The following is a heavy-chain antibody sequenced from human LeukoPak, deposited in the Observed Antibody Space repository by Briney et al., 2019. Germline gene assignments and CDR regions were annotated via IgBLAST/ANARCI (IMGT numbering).Heavy chain of an antibody. D-gene: IGHD6-13*01. CDR3: ASLGIAAAGRDYFDY. CDR2: ISSSSSYI. CDR1: GLTFSSYS. Sequence: PGGSLRLSCAASGLTFSSYSMNWVRQAPGKGLEWVSSISSSSSYIYYADSVKGRFTISRDNAKNSLYLQMNSLRAEDTAVYYCASLGIAAAGRDYFDYWGQGTLVTVSS. V-gene: IGHV3-21*01. J-gene: IGHJ4*02.